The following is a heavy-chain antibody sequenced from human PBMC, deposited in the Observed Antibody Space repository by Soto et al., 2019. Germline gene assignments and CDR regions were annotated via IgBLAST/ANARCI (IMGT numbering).Heavy chain of an antibody. D-gene: IGHD3-22*01. CDR3: ARGYYDRSGYFFEY. J-gene: IGHJ4*02. CDR1: GFTFSSYA. V-gene: IGHV3-23*01. Sequence: SLRLSCAASGFTFSSYAMSWVRQAPGKGLEWVSAISGSGGSTYYADSVKGRFTISRDNSKNSLYLQMNSLRVEDAAVYYCARGYYDRSGYFFEYWGQGTLVTVSS. CDR2: ISGSGGST.